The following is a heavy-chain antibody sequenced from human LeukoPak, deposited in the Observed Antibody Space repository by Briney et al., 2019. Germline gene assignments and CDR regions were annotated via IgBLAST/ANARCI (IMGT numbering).Heavy chain of an antibody. J-gene: IGHJ4*02. CDR1: GYTFTSYG. V-gene: IGHV1-18*01. CDR2: ISAYNGNT. D-gene: IGHD3-10*01. CDR3: ARAVWFGELLYDY. Sequence: VASVKVSCKASGYTFTSYGISWVGQAPGQGLEWVGWISAYNGNTNYAQKLQGRVTMTTDTSTSTAYMELRSLRSDDTAVYYCARAVWFGELLYDYWGQGTLVTVSS.